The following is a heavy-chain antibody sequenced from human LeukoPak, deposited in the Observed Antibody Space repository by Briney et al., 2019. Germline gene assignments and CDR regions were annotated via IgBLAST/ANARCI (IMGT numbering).Heavy chain of an antibody. V-gene: IGHV4-31*03. J-gene: IGHJ4*02. CDR2: IYYSGST. CDR1: GGSVSSGGYY. D-gene: IGHD3-10*01. CDR3: AGTYGSGSYLYFDY. Sequence: SQTLSLTCTVSGGSVSSGGYYWSWIRQHPGKGLEWIGYIYYSGSTYYNPSLKSRVTISVDTSKNQFSLKLSSVTAADTAVYYCAGTYGSGSYLYFDYWGQGTLVTVSS.